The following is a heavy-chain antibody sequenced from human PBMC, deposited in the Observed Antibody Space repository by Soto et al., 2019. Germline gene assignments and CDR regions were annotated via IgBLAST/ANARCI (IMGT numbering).Heavy chain of an antibody. J-gene: IGHJ3*02. V-gene: IGHV1-2*04. Sequence: GASVKVSCKASGYTFTGYYMHWVRQAPGQGLEWMGWINPNSGGTNYAQKFQGWVTMTRDTSISTAYMELSRLRSDDTAVYYCAVLRGQQQLVWAFDIWGQGTMVTVSS. CDR2: INPNSGGT. CDR1: GYTFTGYY. CDR3: AVLRGQQQLVWAFDI. D-gene: IGHD6-13*01.